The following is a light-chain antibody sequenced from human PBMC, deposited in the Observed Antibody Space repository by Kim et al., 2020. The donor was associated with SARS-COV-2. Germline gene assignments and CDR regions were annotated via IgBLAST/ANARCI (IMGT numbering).Light chain of an antibody. V-gene: IGLV2-14*03. J-gene: IGLJ2*01. CDR2: DVY. CDR1: SSDIGGYNY. CDR3: SSYAGSNTLL. Sequence: QSALIQPASVSGSPEQTITISCTGTSSDIGGYNYVSWYQQHPDKAPKLMIYDVYSRPSGVSTRFSGSKSGNTASLTIAGLQAEDEADYYCSSYAGSNTLLFGGGTKVTVL.